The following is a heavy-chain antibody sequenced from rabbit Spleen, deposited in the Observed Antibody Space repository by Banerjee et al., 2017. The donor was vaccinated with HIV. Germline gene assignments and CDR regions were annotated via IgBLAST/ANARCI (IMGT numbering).Heavy chain of an antibody. CDR2: IYGGDGVST. D-gene: IGHD1-1*01. J-gene: IGHJ3*01. CDR1: GFSFGDRDV. Sequence: QEQLEESGGGLVKPKGSLTLTCKASGFSFGDRDVMCWVRQAPGKGLEWIACIYGGDGVSTAYASWAKGRFIISKTSSTTVTLQMTSLTAADTATYFCARSYDASGDLTRLDLWGQGTLVTVS. V-gene: IGHV1S45*01. CDR3: ARSYDASGDLTRLDL.